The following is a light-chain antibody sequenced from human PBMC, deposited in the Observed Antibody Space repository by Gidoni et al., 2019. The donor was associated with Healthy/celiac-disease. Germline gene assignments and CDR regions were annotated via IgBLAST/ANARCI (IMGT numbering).Light chain of an antibody. CDR3: GTWDSSLSASYV. CDR2: ANN. Sequence: SVLTQPPSVSAAPGQKVTISCSGRSSNIGNNYVSWYQQLPGTAPKLLIYANNKRPSGIPDRFSGSKSGTSATLGITGLQTGDEADYYCGTWDSSLSASYVFGTGTKVTVL. J-gene: IGLJ1*01. V-gene: IGLV1-51*01. CDR1: SSNIGNNY.